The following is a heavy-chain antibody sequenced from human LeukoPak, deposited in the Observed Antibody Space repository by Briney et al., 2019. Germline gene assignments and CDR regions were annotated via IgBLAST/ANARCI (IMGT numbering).Heavy chain of an antibody. J-gene: IGHJ3*02. CDR3: ARVYGQLVLSAFDI. CDR1: GFTFSSYS. V-gene: IGHV3-21*01. CDR2: ISSSSSYI. Sequence: GGSLRLSCAASGFTFSSYSMNWVREAPGKGLEWVSSISSSSSYIYYADSVKGRFTISRDNAKNSLYLQMNSLRAEDTAVYYCARVYGQLVLSAFDIWGQGTMVTVSS. D-gene: IGHD6-13*01.